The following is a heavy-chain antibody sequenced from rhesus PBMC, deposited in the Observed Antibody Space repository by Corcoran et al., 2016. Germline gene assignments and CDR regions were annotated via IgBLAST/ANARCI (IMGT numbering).Heavy chain of an antibody. Sequence: QVQLQEAGPGVVKPSETLPPTCAVSGGSITGYYLWSWIRQPPGNGLVWIGFIYGGSGSTSYNPSLKSRVIISIDTSKNQFSLKLSSVTAADTAVYYCARETYSGRAFDYWGQGVLVTVSS. CDR1: GGSITGYYL. CDR3: ARETYSGRAFDY. J-gene: IGHJ4*01. D-gene: IGHD6-25*01. V-gene: IGHV4S7*01. CDR2: IYGGSGST.